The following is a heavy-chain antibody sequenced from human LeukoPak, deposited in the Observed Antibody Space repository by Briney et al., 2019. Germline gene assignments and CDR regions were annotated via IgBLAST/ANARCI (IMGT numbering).Heavy chain of an antibody. J-gene: IGHJ5*02. V-gene: IGHV3-53*01. Sequence: GGSLRLSCAASGFTVSSNYMSWVRQAPGKGLEWVSVIYSGGSTYYADSVKGRFTISRDNSKNTLYLQMNSLRAEDTAVYYCARVGSVRAYNWFDPWGQGTLVTVPS. CDR2: IYSGGST. D-gene: IGHD3-10*01. CDR3: ARVGSVRAYNWFDP. CDR1: GFTVSSNY.